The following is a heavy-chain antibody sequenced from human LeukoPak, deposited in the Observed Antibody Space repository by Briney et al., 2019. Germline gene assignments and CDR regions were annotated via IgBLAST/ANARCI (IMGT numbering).Heavy chain of an antibody. CDR1: GGSISSSSYY. CDR3: ARKSRDYARLYFDY. J-gene: IGHJ4*02. Sequence: PSETLSLTCTVSGGSISSSSYYWGWIRQPPGKGLEWIGSIYYSGSTYYNPSLKSRVTISVDTSKNQFSLKLSSVTAADTAVYYCARKSRDYARLYFDYWGQGTLVTVSS. V-gene: IGHV4-39*07. CDR2: IYYSGST. D-gene: IGHD4-17*01.